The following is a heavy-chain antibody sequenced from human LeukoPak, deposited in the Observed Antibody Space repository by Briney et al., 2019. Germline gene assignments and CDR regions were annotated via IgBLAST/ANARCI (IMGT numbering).Heavy chain of an antibody. D-gene: IGHD2-15*01. CDR2: ISGSGGST. V-gene: IGHV3-23*01. CDR1: GFTFSSYA. J-gene: IGHJ4*02. Sequence: PGGSLRLSCAASGFTFSSYAMSWVRQAPGKGLEWVSAISGSGGSTYYADSVKGRFTISRDNSKNTLYLQMNSLRAEDTAVYYCAKDRGYCSGGSCYSWEFESDYWGQGTLVTVSS. CDR3: AKDRGYCSGGSCYSWEFESDY.